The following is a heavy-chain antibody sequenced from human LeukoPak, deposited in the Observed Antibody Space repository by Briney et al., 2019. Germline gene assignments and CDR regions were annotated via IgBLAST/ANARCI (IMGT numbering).Heavy chain of an antibody. CDR3: ARGQYYDFWSGHAGSFDY. CDR2: IYHSGST. J-gene: IGHJ4*02. D-gene: IGHD3-3*01. Sequence: SETLSLTCAVYGGSFSGYYWSWIRQPPGKGLEWIGEIYHSGSTNYNPSLKSRVTISVDTSKNQFSLKLSSVTAADTAVYYCARGQYYDFWSGHAGSFDYWGQGTLVTVSS. V-gene: IGHV4-34*01. CDR1: GGSFSGYY.